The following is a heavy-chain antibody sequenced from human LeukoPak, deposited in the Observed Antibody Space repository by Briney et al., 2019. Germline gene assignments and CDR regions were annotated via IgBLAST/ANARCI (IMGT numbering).Heavy chain of an antibody. J-gene: IGHJ3*02. D-gene: IGHD5-24*01. Sequence: KRGESLKISCKGSGYSFTSYWIGWVRQMPGKGLEWMGIIYPGDSDTRYSPSFQGQVTISADKSISTAYLQWSSLKASDTAMYYCAVVGWLQPTERAFDIWGQGTMVTVSS. V-gene: IGHV5-51*01. CDR1: GYSFTSYW. CDR3: AVVGWLQPTERAFDI. CDR2: IYPGDSDT.